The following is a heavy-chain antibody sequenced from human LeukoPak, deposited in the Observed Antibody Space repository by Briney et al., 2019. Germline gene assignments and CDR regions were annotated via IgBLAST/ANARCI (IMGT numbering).Heavy chain of an antibody. Sequence: GASVKVSCKTSGYTFSAFYMHWVRQAPGQGPEWMGWTNPDSGGSEYGQKFQGRVTFTSDTSSTTIYMEVRSLKSDDTAVYYCARDMTGGIWARATSFDHWGQGTLVTVSS. J-gene: IGHJ4*02. V-gene: IGHV1-2*02. D-gene: IGHD1-14*01. CDR1: GYTFSAFY. CDR2: TNPDSGGS. CDR3: ARDMTGGIWARATSFDH.